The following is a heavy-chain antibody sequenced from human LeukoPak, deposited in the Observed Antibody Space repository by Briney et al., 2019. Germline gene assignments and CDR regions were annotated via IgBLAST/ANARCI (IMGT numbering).Heavy chain of an antibody. J-gene: IGHJ6*04. V-gene: IGHV4-38-2*02. D-gene: IGHD5-12*01. Sequence: SETLSLTCTVSGYSISSGFYWGWIRQPPGKGLECIGSIYHSGSTYYNPSLKSRVTISVDTSKNQFSLKVNSVTAADTAVYFCARRSGYDPLDVWGKGTTVTISS. CDR1: GYSISSGFY. CDR2: IYHSGST. CDR3: ARRSGYDPLDV.